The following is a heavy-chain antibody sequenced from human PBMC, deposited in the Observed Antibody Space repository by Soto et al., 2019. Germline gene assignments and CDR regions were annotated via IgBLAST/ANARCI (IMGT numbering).Heavy chain of an antibody. J-gene: IGHJ4*02. CDR3: VKEYLSTIAGRFDY. V-gene: IGHV3-30*18. CDR1: GFTFSRYG. CDR2: ISKDGSDQ. D-gene: IGHD6-6*01. Sequence: GGSLRLSCVVSGFTFSRYGMHWVRQAPGKGLELVAVISKDGSDQYYADSVKGRFTISRENSKSTLFLQMNSLRDEDTAVYYCVKEYLSTIAGRFDYWGQGT.